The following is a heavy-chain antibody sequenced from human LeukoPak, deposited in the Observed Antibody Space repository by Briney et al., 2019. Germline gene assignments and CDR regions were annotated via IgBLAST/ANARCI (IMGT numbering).Heavy chain of an antibody. V-gene: IGHV1-18*01. CDR3: AISDFDY. Sequence: ASVKVSCKASGYTFTSYGISWVRQAPGQGLEWMGWISAYNGNTNYAQKLQGRVTMTRDTSISTAYMELSRLRSDDTAVYYCAISDFDYWGQGTLVTVSS. J-gene: IGHJ4*02. CDR2: ISAYNGNT. CDR1: GYTFTSYG.